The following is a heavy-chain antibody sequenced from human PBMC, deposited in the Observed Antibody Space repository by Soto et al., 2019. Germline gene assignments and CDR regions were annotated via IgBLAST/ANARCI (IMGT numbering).Heavy chain of an antibody. D-gene: IGHD5-12*01. CDR1: GGSFSGYY. J-gene: IGHJ5*02. CDR2: INHSGST. CDR3: ARVGATVVTEWFDP. Sequence: QVQLQQWGAGLLKPSETLSLTCAVYGGSFSGYYWSWIRQPPGKGLEWIGEINHSGSTNYNPSLQSRVTISVDTSKNQFSLKLSSVTAADTAVYYCARVGATVVTEWFDPWGQGTLVTVSS. V-gene: IGHV4-34*01.